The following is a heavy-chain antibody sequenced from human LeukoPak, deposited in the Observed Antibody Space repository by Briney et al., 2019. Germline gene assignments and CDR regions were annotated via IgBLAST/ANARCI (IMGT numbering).Heavy chain of an antibody. V-gene: IGHV4-59*01. CDR1: GGSISSYY. CDR3: ARSGYDYADSSGRYDDY. D-gene: IGHD5-12*01. J-gene: IGHJ4*02. CDR2: IYYSGST. Sequence: SETLSLTCTVSGGSISSYYWSWIRQPPGKGLEWIGYIYYSGSTNYKPSLKSRVTISVDTSKNQFSLKLSSVTAADTAVYYCARSGYDYADSSGRYDDYWGQGTLVTVSS.